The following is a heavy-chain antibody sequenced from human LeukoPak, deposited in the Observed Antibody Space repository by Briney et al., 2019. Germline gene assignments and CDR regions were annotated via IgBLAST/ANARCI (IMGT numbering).Heavy chain of an antibody. CDR1: GGSISSASYY. CDR2: IYYTGTT. J-gene: IGHJ5*02. CDR3: ARQQCNGGSCYSRAIWFDP. Sequence: SSETLSLTCNVSGGSISSASYYWGWLRQPPGKGLEWIESIYYTGTTYQSPSLKSRVTISVHTSKNQFSLKLSSVTAADTAVYYCARQQCNGGSCYSRAIWFDPWGQGTLVTVSS. D-gene: IGHD2-15*01. V-gene: IGHV4-39*01.